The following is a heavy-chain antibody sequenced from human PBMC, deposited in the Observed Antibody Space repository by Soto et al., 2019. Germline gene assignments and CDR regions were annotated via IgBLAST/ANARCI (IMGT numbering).Heavy chain of an antibody. V-gene: IGHV3-15*01. CDR2: IKSQGDGGTR. D-gene: IGHD2-2*01. Sequence: GGSVRLSCADSGFSFRNERMSWVRQAPGKGLEWVGHIKSQGDGGTRDYAAPVKGRFTISRDDSKNTLFLQMNSLKNEDTAVYFCTTDLQAYCDGTTCYAGNYYYDDMDVWGQGTTVTVSS. CDR1: GFSFRNER. CDR3: TTDLQAYCDGTTCYAGNYYYDDMDV. J-gene: IGHJ6*02.